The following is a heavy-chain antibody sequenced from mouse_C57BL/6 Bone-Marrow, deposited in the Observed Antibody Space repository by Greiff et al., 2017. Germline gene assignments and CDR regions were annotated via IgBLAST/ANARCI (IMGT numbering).Heavy chain of an antibody. CDR1: GFTFTGYY. D-gene: IGHD1-1*01. CDR2: IDFDGSST. J-gene: IGHJ2*01. CDR3: AREVVALDY. Sequence: EVQVVESEGGLVQPGSSMKLSCTASGFTFTGYYMAWVRQVPEQGLEWVANIDFDGSSTYYLDSFKSRFILSRDKEKNILYLQMSSLKSEDTATYYCAREVVALDYWGKGTTRTVSS. V-gene: IGHV5-16*01.